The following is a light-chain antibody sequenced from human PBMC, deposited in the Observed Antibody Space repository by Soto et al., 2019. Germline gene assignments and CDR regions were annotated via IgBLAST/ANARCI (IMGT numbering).Light chain of an antibody. CDR1: SSDVGGYNY. CDR2: EVK. CDR3: SSYTSSRTWV. J-gene: IGLJ3*02. Sequence: QSALTQPASVSGSPGQSITISCTGTSSDVGGYNYVSWYQQHPGKATKLMICEVKNRPSGVSNRFSGSKSGNTASLIISGLQAEDEADYYCSSYTSSRTWVFGGGTKLTVL. V-gene: IGLV2-14*01.